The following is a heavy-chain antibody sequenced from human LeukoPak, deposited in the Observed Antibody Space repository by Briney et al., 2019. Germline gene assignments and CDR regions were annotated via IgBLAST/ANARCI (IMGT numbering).Heavy chain of an antibody. Sequence: ASVKVSCKASGYTFTSYYMHWVRQAPGQGLEWMGWISAYNGNTNYAQKLQGRVTMTTDTSTSTAYMELRSLRSDDTAVYYCARAGGWYRENDRPFDYWGQGTLVTVSS. CDR2: ISAYNGNT. CDR1: GYTFTSYY. CDR3: ARAGGWYRENDRPFDY. D-gene: IGHD6-19*01. V-gene: IGHV1-18*04. J-gene: IGHJ4*02.